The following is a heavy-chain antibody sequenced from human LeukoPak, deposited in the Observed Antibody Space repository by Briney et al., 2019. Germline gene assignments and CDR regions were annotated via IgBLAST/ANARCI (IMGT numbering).Heavy chain of an antibody. D-gene: IGHD1-1*01. V-gene: IGHV3-48*04. CDR2: IGISSGNT. J-gene: IGHJ4*02. CDR3: ARDHNYAFDN. Sequence: GGSLRLSCTASGLPFSDYSMNWVRQAPGKGLEWISYIGISSGNTKYADSVKGRFTISADNAKNSLYLQMNSLRVEDTAVYYCARDHNYAFDNWGQGTLVSVSS. CDR1: GLPFSDYS.